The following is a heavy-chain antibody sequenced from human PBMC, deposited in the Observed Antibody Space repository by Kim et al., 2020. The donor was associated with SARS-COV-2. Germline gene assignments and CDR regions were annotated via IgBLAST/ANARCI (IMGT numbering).Heavy chain of an antibody. J-gene: IGHJ6*02. Sequence: DSVKGRSTNSRDNAKNSLYRQMNSLRAEDTAVYYCARDQGYLYYYYGMDVWGQGTTVTVSS. V-gene: IGHV3-7*01. CDR3: ARDQGYLYYYYGMDV. D-gene: IGHD6-13*01.